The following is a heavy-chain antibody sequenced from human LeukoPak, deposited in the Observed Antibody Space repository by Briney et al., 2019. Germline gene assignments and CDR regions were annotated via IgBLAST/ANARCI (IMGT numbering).Heavy chain of an antibody. CDR2: IYYSGST. V-gene: IGHV4-59*01. CDR1: GGSISSYY. J-gene: IGHJ6*03. CDR3: ARELPGGYMDV. Sequence: SETLSLTCTVSGGSISSYYWSWIRQPPGKGLEWIGCIYYSGSTNYNPSLKSRVTISVDTSKNQFSLKLSSVTAADTAVYYCARELPGGYMDVWGKGTTVTISS. D-gene: IGHD1-14*01.